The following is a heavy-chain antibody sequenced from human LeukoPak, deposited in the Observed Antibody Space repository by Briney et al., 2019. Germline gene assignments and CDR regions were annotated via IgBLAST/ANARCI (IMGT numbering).Heavy chain of an antibody. V-gene: IGHV3-7*01. Sequence: GGSLRLSCAASGITFSSYWMSWVRQAPGKGLEWVANIKQDGSEKNYVDSMKGRFTISRDNAKNSLYLQMNSLRAEDTAMYYCASLDTAMVNGDYWGQGTLVTVSS. CDR1: GITFSSYW. D-gene: IGHD5-18*01. CDR2: IKQDGSEK. CDR3: ASLDTAMVNGDY. J-gene: IGHJ4*02.